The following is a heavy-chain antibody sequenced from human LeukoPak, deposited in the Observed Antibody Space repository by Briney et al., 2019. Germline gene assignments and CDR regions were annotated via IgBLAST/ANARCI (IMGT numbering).Heavy chain of an antibody. Sequence: ASVKVSCKASGYTFTDYYMHWVRQAPGQGLEWMGWITPFNGNTDYAQKFQGRVTMTTDTSTNTAYMELRSLRSDDTAVYYCARDSYDSSGSYFFLKLLDYWGQGTLVAVSS. CDR1: GYTFTDYY. CDR3: ARDSYDSSGSYFFLKLLDY. J-gene: IGHJ4*02. D-gene: IGHD3-22*01. V-gene: IGHV1-18*04. CDR2: ITPFNGNT.